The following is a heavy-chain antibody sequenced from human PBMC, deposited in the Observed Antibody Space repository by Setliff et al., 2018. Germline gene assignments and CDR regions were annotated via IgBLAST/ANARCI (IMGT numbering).Heavy chain of an antibody. J-gene: IGHJ4*02. Sequence: GSLRLSCAASGLTFNNYAMSWIRQAPGKGLEWVSAIGGGGEYRYYVDSLRGRFTISRDNYKNTLYLDMSGLRADDTAIYYCAREACGHIYGSHWGPGTLVTVSS. CDR1: GLTFNNYA. V-gene: IGHV3-23*01. D-gene: IGHD5-18*01. CDR3: AREACGHIYGSH. CDR2: IGGGGEYR.